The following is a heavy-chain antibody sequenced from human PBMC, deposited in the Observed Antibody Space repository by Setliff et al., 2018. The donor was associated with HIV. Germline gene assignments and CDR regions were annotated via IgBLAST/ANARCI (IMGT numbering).Heavy chain of an antibody. Sequence: SETLSLTCAVSGDSMSGYYWSWIRQSPGKKLEWIGYIHTSGSTNYNPSLKSRVTISLDTSNDRFSLSLDSVTAADTAVYSCARARAAGFGINGFDSWGQGTQVTVSS. CDR1: GDSMSGYY. CDR2: IHTSGST. D-gene: IGHD6-19*01. J-gene: IGHJ4*02. CDR3: ARARAAGFGINGFDS. V-gene: IGHV4-4*08.